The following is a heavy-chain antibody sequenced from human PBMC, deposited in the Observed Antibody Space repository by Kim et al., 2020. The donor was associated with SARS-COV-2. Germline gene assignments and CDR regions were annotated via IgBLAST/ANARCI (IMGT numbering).Heavy chain of an antibody. J-gene: IGHJ6*01. D-gene: IGHD3-16*01. CDR2: INTGGST. CDR3: ARDNKGENGVLYGSSYYY. Sequence: GGSLRLSCAASGFTVSSNYMTWVRQAPGKGLEWVSVINTGGSTFYEDSVKGRFTTSRDNSKNTLYLQMNSLRAEDTAVYYCARDNKGENGVLYGSSYYY. V-gene: IGHV3-66*01. CDR1: GFTVSSNY.